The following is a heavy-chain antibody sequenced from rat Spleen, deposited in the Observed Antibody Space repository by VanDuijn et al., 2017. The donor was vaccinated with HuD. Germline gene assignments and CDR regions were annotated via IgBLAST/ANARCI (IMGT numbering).Heavy chain of an antibody. D-gene: IGHD1-11*01. Sequence: QVQLKESGPGLVQPSQTLSLTCTVSGFSLTSYTVSWVRQPPGKGLEWIAAISSGGSTYYNSALKSRLSISRDTSKSQVFLKMTRLQTEDTAMYFCARGGGTYVMDAWGQGASVTVSS. J-gene: IGHJ4*01. CDR1: GFSLTSYT. CDR3: ARGGGTYVMDA. CDR2: ISSGGST. V-gene: IGHV2-6*01.